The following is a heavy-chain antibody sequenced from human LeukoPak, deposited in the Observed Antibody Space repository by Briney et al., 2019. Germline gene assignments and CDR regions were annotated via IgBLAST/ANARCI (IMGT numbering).Heavy chain of an antibody. CDR2: IYYSGST. Sequence: PSETLSLTCSVSGGSIIGYYWSWIRQPPGKGLEWMGNIYYSGSTNYNSSLKSRVTISVDTSKNQISLKLRSVTAADTAVYYCARKGVSDLYYFDSWGQGTLVTVSS. CDR1: GGSIIGYY. V-gene: IGHV4-59*08. D-gene: IGHD3-16*01. CDR3: ARKGVSDLYYFDS. J-gene: IGHJ4*02.